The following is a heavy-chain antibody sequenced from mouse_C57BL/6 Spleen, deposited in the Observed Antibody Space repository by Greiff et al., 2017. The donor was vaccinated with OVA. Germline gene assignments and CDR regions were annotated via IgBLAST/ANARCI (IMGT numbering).Heavy chain of an antibody. V-gene: IGHV5-17*01. J-gene: IGHJ2*01. CDR1: GFTFSDYG. Sequence: EVKLVESGGGLVKPGGSLTLSCAASGFTFSDYGMHWVRQAPEKGLEWVAYISSGSSTIYYADTVQGRFTISRDNAKHTLFQQMSSLRSEDTAKYYGARSNWDLYYFDYWGQGTTLTVSS. D-gene: IGHD4-1*01. CDR2: ISSGSSTI. CDR3: ARSNWDLYYFDY.